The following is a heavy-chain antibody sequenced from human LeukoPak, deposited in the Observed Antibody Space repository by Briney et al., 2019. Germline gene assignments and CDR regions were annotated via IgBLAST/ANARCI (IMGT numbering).Heavy chain of an antibody. CDR2: FDPEDGET. J-gene: IGHJ4*02. D-gene: IGHD3-10*01. Sequence: ASVTVSCKVSGYTLTELSMHWVRQAPGKGLEWMGGFDPEDGETIYAQKFQGGVTMTEDTSTDTAYMELSSLRSEDTAVYYCATVYGSGSYGYFDYWGQGTLVTVSS. CDR3: ATVYGSGSYGYFDY. V-gene: IGHV1-24*01. CDR1: GYTLTELS.